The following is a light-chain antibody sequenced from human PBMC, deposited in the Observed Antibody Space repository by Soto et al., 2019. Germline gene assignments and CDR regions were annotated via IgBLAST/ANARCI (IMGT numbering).Light chain of an antibody. CDR3: QQYGSSSWT. CDR1: QSISDT. J-gene: IGKJ1*01. V-gene: IGKV3-15*01. Sequence: EIVMTQSPATLSVSPGGRATLSCRASQSISDTLAWYQQKPGQAPRLLIHGASTRATGFPARFSGSGSGTDFTLTISSLQSEDFAVYYCQQYGSSSWTFGQGTKVDIK. CDR2: GAS.